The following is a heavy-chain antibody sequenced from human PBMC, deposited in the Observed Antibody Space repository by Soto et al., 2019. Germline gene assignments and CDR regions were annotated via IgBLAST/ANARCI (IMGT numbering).Heavy chain of an antibody. J-gene: IGHJ4*02. Sequence: EVQLVESGGGLVQTGGSLRLSCAASGFTFTNYWMHWVRQAPGKGLVWVSRINTDESSTEYADSVKGRFTISRDNAKNTLYLQMTSLGADDTAVYYCTRVGYGSGKDFDYGGQGTLVTVSS. D-gene: IGHD3-10*01. V-gene: IGHV3-74*03. CDR3: TRVGYGSGKDFDY. CDR2: INTDESST. CDR1: GFTFTNYW.